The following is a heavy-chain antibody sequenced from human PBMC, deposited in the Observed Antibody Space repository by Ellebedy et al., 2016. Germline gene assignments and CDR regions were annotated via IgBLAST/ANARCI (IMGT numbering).Heavy chain of an antibody. CDR1: GFTFTSYS. Sequence: GGSLRLXXIVSGFTFTSYSMKWVRQTPGKGLEWVSYISPSSGSTIYYADSVKGRFTISRDNAKNSVYLQMNSLRDEDTAVYYCTRGGLDNSFDVWGQGTIVTVS. CDR2: ISPSSGSTI. J-gene: IGHJ3*01. D-gene: IGHD3-16*01. V-gene: IGHV3-48*02. CDR3: TRGGLDNSFDV.